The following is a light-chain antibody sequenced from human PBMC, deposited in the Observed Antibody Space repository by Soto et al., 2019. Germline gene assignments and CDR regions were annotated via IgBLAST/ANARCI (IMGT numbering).Light chain of an antibody. V-gene: IGKV3-20*01. Sequence: EIVLTQSPGTLSLSPGERATLSCRASQSVSDNHLAWYHQKPGQPPRLLIYGASNRATGIPDRFSGRGSGTDFTLTISRLEPEDFATYFCHHYGRSPIFTFGPGTKVDIK. CDR2: GAS. J-gene: IGKJ3*01. CDR3: HHYGRSPIFT. CDR1: QSVSDNH.